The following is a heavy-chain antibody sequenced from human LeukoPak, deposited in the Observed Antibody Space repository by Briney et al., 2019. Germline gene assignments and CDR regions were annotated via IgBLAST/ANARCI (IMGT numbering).Heavy chain of an antibody. Sequence: SETLSLTCSVSGGSITPYYWSWIRQPPGKGLEWIGYIFYSGSTNFNPSLKSRVTMSVDTSKNQFSLNLSSVTAADTAVYYCARGRGSSGYYHEGECFDPWGQGTLVTVSS. CDR3: ARGRGSSGYYHEGECFDP. D-gene: IGHD3-22*01. V-gene: IGHV4-59*01. CDR2: IFYSGST. J-gene: IGHJ5*02. CDR1: GGSITPYY.